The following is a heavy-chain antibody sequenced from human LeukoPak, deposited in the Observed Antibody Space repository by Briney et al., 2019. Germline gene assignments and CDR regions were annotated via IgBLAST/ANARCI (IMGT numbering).Heavy chain of an antibody. Sequence: GGSLRLSCAASGFTFSSYGMHWVRQSPGRGLEWLSFISFDGSNEFYADSLKGRFTISRDNSKDTLYLQMNSLRAEDTALYYCARGENYYDSSGYYGGDDAFDIWGQGTMVTVSS. CDR1: GFTFSSYG. D-gene: IGHD3-22*01. V-gene: IGHV3-30*03. J-gene: IGHJ3*02. CDR2: ISFDGSNE. CDR3: ARGENYYDSSGYYGGDDAFDI.